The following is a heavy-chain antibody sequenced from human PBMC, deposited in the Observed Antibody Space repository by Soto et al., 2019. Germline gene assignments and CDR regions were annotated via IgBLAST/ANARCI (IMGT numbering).Heavy chain of an antibody. Sequence: QVQLQESGPGLVKPSETLSLTCTVSGGSISSYYWSWIRQPPGKGLEWIGYIYYSGSTNYNPSLTSRVTRSVDTSKNKFSLKLSSVTAADTAVYYCARAWGRVFDYWGQGTLVTVSS. D-gene: IGHD3-16*01. J-gene: IGHJ4*02. V-gene: IGHV4-59*01. CDR1: GGSISSYY. CDR2: IYYSGST. CDR3: ARAWGRVFDY.